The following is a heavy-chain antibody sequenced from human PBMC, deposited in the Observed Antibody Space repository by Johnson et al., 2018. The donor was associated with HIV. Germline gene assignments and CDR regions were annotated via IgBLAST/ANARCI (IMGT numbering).Heavy chain of an antibody. CDR3: AKDVLRWYPRSAFDI. D-gene: IGHD4-23*01. J-gene: IGHJ3*02. CDR1: GFTFSTYA. V-gene: IGHV3-64*04. Sequence: QVQLVESGGGLVQPGGSLRLSCATSGFTFSTYAMHWVRLAPGKGLEYVSGISTNGSSTSYADSVKGRFTISRDNAKNTLYLQINSLRAEDTAVYYCAKDVLRWYPRSAFDICGQGTMVTVSS. CDR2: ISTNGSST.